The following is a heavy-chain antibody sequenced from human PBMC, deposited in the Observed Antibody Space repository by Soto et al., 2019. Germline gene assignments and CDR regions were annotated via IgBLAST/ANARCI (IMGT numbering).Heavy chain of an antibody. Sequence: QVQLVESGGGVVQPGRSLRLSCAASGFTFSSYAMHWVRQAPGKGLEWVAVISYDGSNKYYADSVKGRFTISRDNSKNTLYLQMNSLRAEDTAVYYCESEADIVAATPTFDYWGQGTLVTVSS. J-gene: IGHJ4*02. V-gene: IGHV3-30-3*01. CDR2: ISYDGSNK. D-gene: IGHD5-12*01. CDR3: ESEADIVAATPTFDY. CDR1: GFTFSSYA.